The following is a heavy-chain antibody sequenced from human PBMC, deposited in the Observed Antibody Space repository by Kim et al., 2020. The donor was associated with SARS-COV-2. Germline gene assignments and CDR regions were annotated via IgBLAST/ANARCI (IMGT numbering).Heavy chain of an antibody. CDR3: ATGRSGYYPYFDY. V-gene: IGHV1-24*01. Sequence: YAQKFQGRVTMTEDTSTDTAYMELSSLRSEDTAVYYCATGRSGYYPYFDYWGQGTLVTVSS. D-gene: IGHD3-3*01. J-gene: IGHJ4*02.